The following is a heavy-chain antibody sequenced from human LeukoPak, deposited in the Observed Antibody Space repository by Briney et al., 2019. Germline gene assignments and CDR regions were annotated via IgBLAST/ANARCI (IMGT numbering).Heavy chain of an antibody. D-gene: IGHD5-24*01. Sequence: GGSLRLSCAASGFTFSSFDMYWVRRAPGKGREWISGIFGSGSTIYYADSVKGRFTISRDNSKNTVFLQMNSLRAEDTAVYYCAKGVRGQMGDYWGQGTLVTVSS. CDR3: AKGVRGQMGDY. CDR2: IFGSGSTI. CDR1: GFTFSSFD. J-gene: IGHJ4*02. V-gene: IGHV3-23*01.